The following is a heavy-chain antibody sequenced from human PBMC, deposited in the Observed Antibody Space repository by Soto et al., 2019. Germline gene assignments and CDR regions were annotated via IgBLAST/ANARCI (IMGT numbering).Heavy chain of an antibody. V-gene: IGHV1-24*01. CDR1: GYTLTELS. CDR3: ATDYYYDSSGYPSSESDY. Sequence: ASVKVSCKVSGYTLTELSMHWVRQAPGKGLEWMGGFDPEDGETIYAQKFQGRVTMTEDTSTDTAYMELSSLRSEDTAVYYCATDYYYDSSGYPSSESDYWGQGTLVTVSS. J-gene: IGHJ4*02. CDR2: FDPEDGET. D-gene: IGHD3-22*01.